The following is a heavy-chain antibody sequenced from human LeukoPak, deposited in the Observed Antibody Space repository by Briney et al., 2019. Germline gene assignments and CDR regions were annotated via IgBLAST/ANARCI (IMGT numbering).Heavy chain of an antibody. J-gene: IGHJ4*01. CDR3: ASHTAGHGSGY. CDR2: IYNSGST. D-gene: IGHD5-24*01. Sequence: PSETLSLTCTVSGAPISSYYWSWIRQPQGKGLEWIGHIYNSGSTRYNPSLKSRVAISVDTSNNQFSLNLNSVTVADTAVYYCASHTAGHGSGYWGHGILVTVSS. V-gene: IGHV4-59*08. CDR1: GAPISSYY.